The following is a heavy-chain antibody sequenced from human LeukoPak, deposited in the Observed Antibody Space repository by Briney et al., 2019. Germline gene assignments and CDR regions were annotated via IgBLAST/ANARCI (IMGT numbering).Heavy chain of an antibody. Sequence: KTGGSLRLSCAASGFTFSNAWMSWVRQAPGKGLEWVGRIKSKTDGGTTDYAAPVKGRFTISRDDSKNTLYLQMNSLKTEDTAVYYCTTAVYDEETVVDYWGQGTLVTVSS. J-gene: IGHJ4*02. CDR2: IKSKTDGGTT. V-gene: IGHV3-15*01. CDR3: TTAVYDEETVVDY. D-gene: IGHD5/OR15-5a*01. CDR1: GFTFSNAW.